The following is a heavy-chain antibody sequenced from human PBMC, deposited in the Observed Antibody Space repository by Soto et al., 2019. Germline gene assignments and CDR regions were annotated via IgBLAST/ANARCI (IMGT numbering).Heavy chain of an antibody. CDR1: GFTFSSYA. V-gene: IGHV3-23*01. CDR3: AKDASYDFWSGYRQGFDLDY. D-gene: IGHD3-3*01. CDR2: ISGSGGST. Sequence: EVQLLESGGGLVQPGGSLRLSCAASGFTFSSYAMSWVRQAPGKGLEWVSAISGSGGSTYYADSVKGRFTISRDNSKNTLYLQMNSLSAEDTAVYYCAKDASYDFWSGYRQGFDLDYWGQGTLVTVSS. J-gene: IGHJ4*02.